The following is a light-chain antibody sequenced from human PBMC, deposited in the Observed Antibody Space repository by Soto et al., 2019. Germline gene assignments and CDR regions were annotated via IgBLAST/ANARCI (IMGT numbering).Light chain of an antibody. CDR2: EGS. CDR3: SSYTTTTWV. Sequence: QSVLTQPASVSGSPGQSITISCTGTSSDVGSYNLVSWYQQHPGKAPKLMIYEGSKRPSGVSNRFSGSKSGNTASLTISGLQAEDEGDYYCSSYTTTTWVFGGGTKLTVL. CDR1: SSDVGSYNL. J-gene: IGLJ3*02. V-gene: IGLV2-14*02.